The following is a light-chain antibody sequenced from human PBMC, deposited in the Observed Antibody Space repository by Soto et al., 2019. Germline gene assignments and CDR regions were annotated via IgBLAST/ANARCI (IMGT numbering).Light chain of an antibody. J-gene: IGKJ2*01. CDR1: QTILYSSNNKNQ. CDR3: QQYYSPPYT. V-gene: IGKV4-1*01. CDR2: WAS. Sequence: DIVMTQSPDSLAVSLGERATINCKSSQTILYSSNNKNQLAWYQQKPGQPPKLLFYWASTRESGVPDRFSSREPGTDFTLTISSLQAEDVAVYYCQQYYSPPYTCGQATKLEI.